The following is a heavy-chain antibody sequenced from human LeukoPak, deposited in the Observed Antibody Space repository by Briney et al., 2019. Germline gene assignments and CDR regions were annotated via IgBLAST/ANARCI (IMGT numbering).Heavy chain of an antibody. CDR3: ARWDSYYYGMDV. Sequence: SETLSLTCTVSGGSISTYYWNWIRQPPGKGLEWIGYIYHSGSTNYNPSLQSRVTISVDTSKNQFSLNLNSVTAADTAVYYCARWDSYYYGMDVWGQGTTVTVSS. CDR1: GGSISTYY. V-gene: IGHV4-59*01. CDR2: IYHSGST. J-gene: IGHJ6*02.